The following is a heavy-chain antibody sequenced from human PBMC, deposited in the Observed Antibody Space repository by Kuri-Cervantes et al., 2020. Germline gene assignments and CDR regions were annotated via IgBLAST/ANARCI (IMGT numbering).Heavy chain of an antibody. Sequence: LSLTCAASGFTFSSYSMNWVRQAPGKGLDWVAVISYDGSNKYYADSVKGRFTISRDNSKNTLYLQMNSLRAEDTAVYYCARDEYYYDSSGYSASFDYWGQGTLVTVSS. V-gene: IGHV3-30*03. CDR3: ARDEYYYDSSGYSASFDY. J-gene: IGHJ4*02. D-gene: IGHD3-22*01. CDR2: ISYDGSNK. CDR1: GFTFSSYS.